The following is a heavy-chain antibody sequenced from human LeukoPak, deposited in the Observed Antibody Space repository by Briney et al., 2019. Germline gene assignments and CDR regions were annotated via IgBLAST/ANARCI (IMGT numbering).Heavy chain of an antibody. D-gene: IGHD3-3*01. CDR3: ARGLWSGRTPYYYYYYMDV. CDR2: IIPILGTA. J-gene: IGHJ6*03. CDR1: GGTFSSYA. Sequence: ASVKVSCKASGGTFSSYAISWVRQAPGQGLEWMGRIIPILGTANYAQKFRGRVTITADESTSTAYMELSSLRSEDTAVYYCARGLWSGRTPYYYYYYMDVWGKGTTVTVSS. V-gene: IGHV1-69*11.